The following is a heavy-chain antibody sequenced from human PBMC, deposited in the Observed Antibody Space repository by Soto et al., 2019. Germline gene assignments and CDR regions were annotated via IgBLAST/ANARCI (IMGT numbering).Heavy chain of an antibody. CDR1: GYPFSKYG. CDR2: IKPDNGNT. V-gene: IGHV1-18*04. CDR3: ATSYDSGFDP. Sequence: QLQLVQSGGEVKKPGDSVRVSCEAYGYPFSKYGISWIRQAPGQGLEWMGWIKPDNGNTDYAQKFQGRVTMTTDTSSNTAYMELRSLRSDDTAVYYCATSYDSGFDPWGQGTLVSVSS. D-gene: IGHD5-12*01. J-gene: IGHJ5*02.